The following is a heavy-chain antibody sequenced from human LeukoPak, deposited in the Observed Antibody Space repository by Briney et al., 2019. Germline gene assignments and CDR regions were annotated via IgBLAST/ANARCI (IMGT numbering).Heavy chain of an antibody. Sequence: KPGGSLRLSCATSGLTFSIAWMIWVRQAPGKGLEWVSSISSSSSYIYYADSVKGRFTISRDNAKNSLYLQMNSLRAEDTAVYYCASFPDWFDPWGQGTLVTVSS. CDR1: GLTFSIAW. CDR3: ASFPDWFDP. V-gene: IGHV3-21*01. J-gene: IGHJ5*02. CDR2: ISSSSSYI.